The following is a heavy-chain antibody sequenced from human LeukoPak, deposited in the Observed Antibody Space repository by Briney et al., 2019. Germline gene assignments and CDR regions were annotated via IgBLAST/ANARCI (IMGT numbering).Heavy chain of an antibody. CDR2: ISSSSSYI. Sequence: GGSLRLSCAASGFTFSSYSMNWVRQAPGKGLEWVSSISSSSSYIYYADSVKGRFTISRDNAKNSLYLQMNSLRAEDTAVYYCARDFRYHDSSGYYSFDYWGQGTLVTVSS. CDR3: ARDFRYHDSSGYYSFDY. V-gene: IGHV3-21*01. CDR1: GFTFSSYS. J-gene: IGHJ4*02. D-gene: IGHD3-22*01.